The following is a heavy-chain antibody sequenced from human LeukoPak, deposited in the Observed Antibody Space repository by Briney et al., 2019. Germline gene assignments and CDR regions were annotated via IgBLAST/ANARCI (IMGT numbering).Heavy chain of an antibody. D-gene: IGHD4-11*01. CDR3: AKATDDYSRRGIDY. CDR1: GFTFSSYA. V-gene: IGHV3-23*01. CDR2: ISASGDGS. J-gene: IGHJ4*02. Sequence: GGSLRLSCAASGFTFSSYAINWVRQAPGKGLEWVSRISASGDGSYFALSVKGRFTISRDNFKNTLVLQMNSLRAEDTAVYYCAKATDDYSRRGIDYWGQGTLVTVSS.